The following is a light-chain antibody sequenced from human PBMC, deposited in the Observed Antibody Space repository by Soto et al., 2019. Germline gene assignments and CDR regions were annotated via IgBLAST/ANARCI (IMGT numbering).Light chain of an antibody. J-gene: IGKJ4*01. V-gene: IGKV3-15*01. Sequence: EIELTQSPDTLSVSPGERATLSCRASQSVSSDLAWFQQKPGQAPRLLIYGASTRATGIPARFSGSGSGTEFTLTISSLQSEDFAIYYCQQYNNWPLTFGGGTKVEIK. CDR3: QQYNNWPLT. CDR1: QSVSSD. CDR2: GAS.